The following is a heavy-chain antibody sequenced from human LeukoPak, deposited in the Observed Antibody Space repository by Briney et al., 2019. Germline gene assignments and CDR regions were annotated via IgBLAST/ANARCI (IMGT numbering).Heavy chain of an antibody. D-gene: IGHD1-26*01. V-gene: IGHV4-39*07. Sequence: SETLSLTCTVSGGSISSSSYYWGWIRQPPGKGLEWIGSIYYSGSTYYNPSLKSRVTISVDTSKNQFSLKLSSVTAADTAVYYCARGSPIVGPTKGGYYYYGMDVWGQGTTVTVSS. CDR2: IYYSGST. J-gene: IGHJ6*02. CDR1: GGSISSSSYY. CDR3: ARGSPIVGPTKGGYYYYGMDV.